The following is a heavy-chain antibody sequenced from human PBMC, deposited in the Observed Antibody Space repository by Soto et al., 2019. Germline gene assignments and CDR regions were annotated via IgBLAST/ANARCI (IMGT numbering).Heavy chain of an antibody. D-gene: IGHD3-22*01. J-gene: IGHJ4*02. Sequence: ASVKVSCKASGGTFSSYAISWVRQAPGQGLEWMGGIIPIFGTANYAQKFQGRVTITADESTSTAYMELSSLRSEDTAVYYCARENYDSSTSGYWGQGTLVTVSS. V-gene: IGHV1-69*13. CDR2: IIPIFGTA. CDR3: ARENYDSSTSGY. CDR1: GGTFSSYA.